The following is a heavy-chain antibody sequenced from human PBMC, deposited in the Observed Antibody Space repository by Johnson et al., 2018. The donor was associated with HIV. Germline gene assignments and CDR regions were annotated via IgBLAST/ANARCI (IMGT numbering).Heavy chain of an antibody. Sequence: QMLLVESGGDVVQPGRSLRLSCTASGFTFSSYALHWVRQAPGKGLEWVAVLSYDGSNKFYADSVKGRFTISRDNSKNTLYLQMNSLRTEDTAMYYCARERGYFGNPAFDIWGQETMVTVSS. CDR1: GFTFSSYA. J-gene: IGHJ3*02. CDR2: LSYDGSNK. CDR3: ARERGYFGNPAFDI. V-gene: IGHV3-30-3*01. D-gene: IGHD4-23*01.